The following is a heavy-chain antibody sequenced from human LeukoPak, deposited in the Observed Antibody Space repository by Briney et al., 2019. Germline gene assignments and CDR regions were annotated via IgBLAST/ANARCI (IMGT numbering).Heavy chain of an antibody. CDR2: IVVGSGNT. CDR1: GFTFTSSA. J-gene: IGHJ4*02. Sequence: EASVKVSCKASGFTFTSSAVQWGRQARGQRLEWIGWIVVGSGNTNYAQKFQERVTITRDMSTSTAYMELSSLRSEDTAVYYCAALRSGSYYPDDYWGQGTLVTVSS. CDR3: AALRSGSYYPDDY. V-gene: IGHV1-58*01. D-gene: IGHD1-26*01.